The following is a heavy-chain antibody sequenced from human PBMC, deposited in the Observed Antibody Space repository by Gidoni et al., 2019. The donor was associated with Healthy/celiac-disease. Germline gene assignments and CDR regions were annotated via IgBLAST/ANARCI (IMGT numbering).Heavy chain of an antibody. D-gene: IGHD3-22*01. CDR2: MNPNSGNT. CDR1: GYTFTSYD. V-gene: IGHV1-8*01. Sequence: QVQLVQSGAEVKKPGASVKVSCKAPGYTFTSYDITWVRQATGQGLEWTGWMNPNSGNTGYAQKFQGRVTMTRNTSISTAYMELGSLRSEDTAVYYCARVGYDSSGYSGYWGQGTLVTVSS. CDR3: ARVGYDSSGYSGY. J-gene: IGHJ4*02.